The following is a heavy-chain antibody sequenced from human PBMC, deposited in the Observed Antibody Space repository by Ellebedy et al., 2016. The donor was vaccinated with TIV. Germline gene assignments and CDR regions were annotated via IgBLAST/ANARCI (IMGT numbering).Heavy chain of an antibody. Sequence: PGGSLRLSCAASGFSLTGSDLHWVRRPAGKGLEWVSASGAAGDTYYPDSVKGRFTISSDNSKNTLFLQMNSLRADDTALYYCTNGGLSNSPRHYFDSWGQGTLVTVSS. J-gene: IGHJ4*02. D-gene: IGHD5/OR15-5a*01. V-gene: IGHV3-13*01. CDR2: SGAAGDT. CDR3: TNGGLSNSPRHYFDS. CDR1: GFSLTGSD.